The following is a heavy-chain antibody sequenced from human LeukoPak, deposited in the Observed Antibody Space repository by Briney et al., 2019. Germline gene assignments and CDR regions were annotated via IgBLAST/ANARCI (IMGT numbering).Heavy chain of an antibody. CDR2: IYHSGST. D-gene: IGHD6-13*01. J-gene: IGHJ3*02. CDR3: ARRFYSSSWYGPGAFDI. V-gene: IGHV4-30-2*01. Sequence: PSQTLSLTCAVSGGSISSGGYSWSWIRQPPGKGLEWIGYIYHSGSTNYNPSLKSRVTISVDTSKNQFSLKLSSVTAADTAVYYCARRFYSSSWYGPGAFDIWGQGTMVTVSS. CDR1: GGSISSGGYS.